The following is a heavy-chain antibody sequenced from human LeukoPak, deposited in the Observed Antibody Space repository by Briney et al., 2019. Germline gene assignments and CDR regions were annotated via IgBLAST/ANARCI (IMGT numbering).Heavy chain of an antibody. Sequence: SETLSLTCTVSGYSISSGYYWGWIRQPPGKGLEWIGSIYHSGSTYYNPSLKSRVTISVDTSKNQFSLKLSSVTAADTAVYYCARDRGDRYYMDVWGKGTTVTVSS. CDR2: IYHSGST. D-gene: IGHD3-10*01. CDR3: ARDRGDRYYMDV. J-gene: IGHJ6*03. V-gene: IGHV4-38-2*02. CDR1: GYSISSGYY.